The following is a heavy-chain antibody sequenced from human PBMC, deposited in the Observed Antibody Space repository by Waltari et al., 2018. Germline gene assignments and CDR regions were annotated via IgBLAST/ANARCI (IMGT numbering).Heavy chain of an antibody. J-gene: IGHJ6*02. V-gene: IGHV4-39*01. CDR1: GGSISSSNYY. CDR2: IYYSGTT. Sequence: QLQLQESGPGLVKPSETLSLTCTVSGGSISSSNYYWGWIRQPPGKGLEWIGSIYYSGTTYYNPSLKSRVTISVDTSKNQFSLKLSSGTAADTAMYYCARQFKGYNYGLGDYYYYGMDVWGQGTTVTVSS. CDR3: ARQFKGYNYGLGDYYYYGMDV. D-gene: IGHD5-18*01.